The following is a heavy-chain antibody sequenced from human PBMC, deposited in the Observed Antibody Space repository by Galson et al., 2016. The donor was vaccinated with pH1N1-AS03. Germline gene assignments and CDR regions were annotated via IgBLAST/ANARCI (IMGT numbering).Heavy chain of an antibody. CDR1: GGSFSSYT. J-gene: IGHJ1*01. CDR2: IVPLYNTP. Sequence: SVKVSCKASGGSFSSYTFGWVRQAPGQGPEWIGGIVPLYNTPNYAQKFQGRVTIIADISTSTTYMQLSSLTSGDSAVYFCARRGPGMGEYFHHWGQGTLVTVSS. V-gene: IGHV1-69*06. CDR3: ARRGPGMGEYFHH. D-gene: IGHD1-1*01.